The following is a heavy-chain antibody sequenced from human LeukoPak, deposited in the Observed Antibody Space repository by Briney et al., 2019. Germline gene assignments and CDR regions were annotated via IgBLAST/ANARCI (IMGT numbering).Heavy chain of an antibody. J-gene: IGHJ4*02. CDR3: ARPYYDFWSDYYSD. D-gene: IGHD3-3*01. CDR2: ISSSSSYI. CDR1: GFTFSSYS. Sequence: GGSLRLSCAASGFTFSSYSMTWVRQAPGKGLEWVSSISSSSSYIYYADSVKGRFTISRDNAKNSLYLQMNSLRAEDTAVYYCARPYYDFWSDYYSDWGQGTLVTVSS. V-gene: IGHV3-21*01.